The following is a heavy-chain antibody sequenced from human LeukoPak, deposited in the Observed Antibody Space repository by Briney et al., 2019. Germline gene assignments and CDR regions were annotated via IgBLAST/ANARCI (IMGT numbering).Heavy chain of an antibody. D-gene: IGHD2-21*02. CDR1: GFIFSSYW. V-gene: IGHV3-53*01. CDR2: IYSGSSA. Sequence: GGSLRLSCAASGFIFSSYWMHWVRQAPGKGLEWVSVIYSGSSADYADSVKGRFTISRDNSKNTLYLQMNSLRAEGTAVYYCATGGDHPYWGPGTLVTVSS. CDR3: ATGGDHPY. J-gene: IGHJ1*01.